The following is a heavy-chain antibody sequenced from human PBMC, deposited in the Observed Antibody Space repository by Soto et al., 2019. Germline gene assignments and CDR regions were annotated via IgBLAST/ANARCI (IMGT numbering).Heavy chain of an antibody. CDR3: ARDYYESTDYYPRFFDY. CDR2: VNPSGGTT. J-gene: IGHJ4*01. D-gene: IGHD3-22*01. Sequence: ASMKVSCKASGYTFTSYLMHWVRQAPGQGLEWMGIVNPSGGTTSYAQKFQGRVTMTGDTSTSTVYMQLSGLRSEDTAVYYCARDYYESTDYYPRFFDYWGHGTLVTVSS. CDR1: GYTFTSYL. V-gene: IGHV1-46*01.